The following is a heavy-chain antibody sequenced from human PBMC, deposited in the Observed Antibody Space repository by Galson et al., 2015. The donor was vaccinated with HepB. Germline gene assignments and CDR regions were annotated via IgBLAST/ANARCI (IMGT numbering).Heavy chain of an antibody. V-gene: IGHV3-9*01. J-gene: IGHJ3*02. CDR1: GFNFADYA. CDR2: ISWNSVSI. D-gene: IGHD3-10*01. Sequence: SLRLSCAASGFNFADYAMHWVRQVPGKGLEWVSGISWNSVSIKYADSVRGRFTISRDNAKNSLFLQMNSLRPEDTALYYCTKEGRTRGGLDIWGQGTVVTVSS. CDR3: TKEGRTRGGLDI.